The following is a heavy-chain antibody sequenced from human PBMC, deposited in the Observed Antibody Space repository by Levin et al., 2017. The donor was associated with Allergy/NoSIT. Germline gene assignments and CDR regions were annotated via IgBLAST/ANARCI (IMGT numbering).Heavy chain of an antibody. D-gene: IGHD3-3*01. CDR3: ARERGGSFGKYYDFWSGYYYFDY. CDR1: GYTFTSYY. Sequence: GESLKISCKASGYTFTSYYMHWVRQAPGQGLEWMGIINPSGGSTSYAQKFQGRVTMTRDTSTSTVYMELSSLRSEDTAVYYCARERGGSFGKYYDFWSGYYYFDYWGQGTLVTVSS. J-gene: IGHJ4*02. V-gene: IGHV1-46*01. CDR2: INPSGGST.